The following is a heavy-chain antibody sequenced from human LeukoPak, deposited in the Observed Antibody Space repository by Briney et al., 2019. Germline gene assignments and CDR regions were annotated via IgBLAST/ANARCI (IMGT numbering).Heavy chain of an antibody. V-gene: IGHV4-39*07. CDR3: AREALYDSRVDV. CDR2: IYFSGST. Sequence: TSETLSLTCTVSGGSISSSSYYWGWIRQPPGKGLEWIGSIYFSGSTYYNPSLKSRVTISVDMSKNQFSLKLSSVTAADTAVYYCAREALYDSRVDVWGQGTTVTVSS. CDR1: GGSISSSSYY. D-gene: IGHD3-22*01. J-gene: IGHJ6*02.